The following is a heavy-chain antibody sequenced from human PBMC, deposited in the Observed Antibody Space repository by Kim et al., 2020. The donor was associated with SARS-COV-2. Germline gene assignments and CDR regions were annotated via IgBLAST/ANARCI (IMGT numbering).Heavy chain of an antibody. D-gene: IGHD3-22*01. CDR1: GYTFTSYA. Sequence: ASVKVSCKASGYTFTSYAMNWVRQAPGQGLEWMGRINTNTGNPTYAQGFTGRFVFSLDTSVSTAYLQISSLKAEDTAVYYCAVPSSISDSSGPLDYWGQGTLVTVSS. CDR2: INTNTGNP. CDR3: AVPSSISDSSGPLDY. J-gene: IGHJ4*02. V-gene: IGHV7-4-1*02.